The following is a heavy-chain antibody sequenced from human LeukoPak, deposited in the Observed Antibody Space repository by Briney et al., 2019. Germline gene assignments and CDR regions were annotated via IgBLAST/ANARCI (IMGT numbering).Heavy chain of an antibody. D-gene: IGHD1-26*01. CDR3: AKDHLRRWDSGLPEPGY. CDR1: GFTSSSYG. Sequence: GRSLRLSCAASGFTSSSYGMHWVRQAPGKGLEWVAVIWYDGSNKYYADSVKGRFTISRDNSKNTLYLQMNSLRAEDTAVYYYAKDHLRRWDSGLPEPGYWGQGTLVTVSS. V-gene: IGHV3-33*06. CDR2: IWYDGSNK. J-gene: IGHJ4*02.